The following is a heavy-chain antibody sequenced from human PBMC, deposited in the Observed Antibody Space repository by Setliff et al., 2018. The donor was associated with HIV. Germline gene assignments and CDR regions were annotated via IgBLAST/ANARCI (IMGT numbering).Heavy chain of an antibody. CDR1: GQTFTNSA. D-gene: IGHD3-22*01. Sequence: SVKVSCKASGQTFTNSAVTWMRRAPGQGLEWMGGSIPLFGTRNYAQKFQGRLTISTDELMTTAYMELSNLRSEDTAVYYCVRKGYYDSSGPIKGNAFDIWGQGTMVTV. CDR3: VRKGYYDSSGPIKGNAFDI. CDR2: SIPLFGTR. V-gene: IGHV1-69*05. J-gene: IGHJ3*02.